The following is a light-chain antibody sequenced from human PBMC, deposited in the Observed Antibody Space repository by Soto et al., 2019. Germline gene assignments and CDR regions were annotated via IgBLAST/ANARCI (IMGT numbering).Light chain of an antibody. CDR3: QQANSFPIS. Sequence: DLQMTQSPSTLSVSVGDRVTITCRASQGISTWLAWYQQKPGKAPKLLIYGASSLQSGVPSRFSGSGSGTDFTLTISNLQPEDFATYYCQQANSFPISFGQGTRLEIK. CDR2: GAS. CDR1: QGISTW. J-gene: IGKJ5*01. V-gene: IGKV1-12*01.